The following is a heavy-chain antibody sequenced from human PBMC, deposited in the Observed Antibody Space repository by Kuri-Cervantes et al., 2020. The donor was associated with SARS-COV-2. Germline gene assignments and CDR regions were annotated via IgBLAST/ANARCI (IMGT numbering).Heavy chain of an antibody. CDR2: ISWNSGNI. D-gene: IGHD5-12*01. CDR3: AKLVATNDVFDI. Sequence: GGSLRLSCAASGFPFDDYVMHWVRQAPGKGLEWVSGISWNSGNIGYADSVKGRFTISRDNAKNSLYLQMNSLRAEDMALHYCAKLVATNDVFDIWGQGTKVTVSS. CDR1: GFPFDDYV. V-gene: IGHV3-9*03. J-gene: IGHJ3*02.